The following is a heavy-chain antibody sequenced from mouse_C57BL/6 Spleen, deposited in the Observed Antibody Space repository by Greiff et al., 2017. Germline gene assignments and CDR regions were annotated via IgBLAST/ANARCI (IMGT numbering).Heavy chain of an antibody. CDR1: GYTFTSYD. J-gene: IGHJ4*01. V-gene: IGHV1-85*01. D-gene: IGHD4-1*01. Sequence: VKLQESGPELVKPGASVKLSCKASGYTFTSYDINWVKQRPGQGLEWIGWIYPRDGSTKYNEKFKGKATLTVDTSSSTAYMELHSLTSEDSAVYFCARAVTTALTGTGAMDYWGQGTSVTVSS. CDR2: IYPRDGST. CDR3: ARAVTTALTGTGAMDY.